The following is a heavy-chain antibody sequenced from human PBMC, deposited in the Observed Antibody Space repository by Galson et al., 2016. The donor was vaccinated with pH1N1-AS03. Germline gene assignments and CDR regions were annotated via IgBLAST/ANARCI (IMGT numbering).Heavy chain of an antibody. D-gene: IGHD3-22*01. CDR3: ASRYESNGYSYYFDL. CDR2: IDSSGDNK. J-gene: IGHJ4*02. V-gene: IGHV3-48*03. Sequence: SLRLSCAASGFIFSSSEMNWVRQAPGKGLEWVSYIDSSGDNKDYADSVKGRFSISRDNAKKTLNLQMNGLRAEDTAVYYCASRYESNGYSYYFDLWGQGTLVTVSS. CDR1: GFIFSSSE.